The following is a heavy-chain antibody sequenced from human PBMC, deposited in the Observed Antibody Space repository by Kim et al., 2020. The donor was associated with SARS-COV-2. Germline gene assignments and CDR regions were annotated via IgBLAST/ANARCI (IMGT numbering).Heavy chain of an antibody. D-gene: IGHD6-19*01. V-gene: IGHV3-33*06. CDR3: AKVEVGSGWVGVVY. J-gene: IGHJ4*02. Sequence: YADSVKGRFTISRDNSKNTLYLQMNSLRAEDTAVYYCAKVEVGSGWVGVVYWGQGTLVTVSS.